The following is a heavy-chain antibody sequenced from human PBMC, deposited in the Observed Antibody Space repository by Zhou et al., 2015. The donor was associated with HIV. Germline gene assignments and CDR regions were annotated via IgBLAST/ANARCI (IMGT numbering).Heavy chain of an antibody. CDR3: ARVLVVTRGLGYYYYMDV. D-gene: IGHD2-8*02. CDR2: MNPNSGNT. V-gene: IGHV1-8*01. Sequence: QVQLVQSGAEVKKPGASVKVSCKASGYTFTSYDINWVRQATGQGLEWMGWMNPNSGNTGYAQKFQGRVTMTRNTSISTAYMELSSLRSEDTAVYYCARVLVVTRGLGYYYYMDVWGKGTTVTVSS. J-gene: IGHJ6*03. CDR1: GYTFTSYD.